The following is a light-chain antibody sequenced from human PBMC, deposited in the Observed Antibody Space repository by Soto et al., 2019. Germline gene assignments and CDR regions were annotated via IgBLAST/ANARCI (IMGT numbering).Light chain of an antibody. CDR1: GSNIGTHA. CDR2: GNH. J-gene: IGLJ2*01. V-gene: IGLV1-44*01. CDR3: AAWDDSLRAVV. Sequence: QSVLTQSPSESATPGQRVTISCSGSGSNIGTHAVNWYQQVPGTAPTLLIFGNHQRPSGVPDRFSGSKSGTSASLAISGPQSEYEADYYCAAWDDSLRAVVFGGRTKLTVL.